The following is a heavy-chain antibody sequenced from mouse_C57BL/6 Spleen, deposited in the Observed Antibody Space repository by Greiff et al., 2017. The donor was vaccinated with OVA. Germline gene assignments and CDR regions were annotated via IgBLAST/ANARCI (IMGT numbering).Heavy chain of an antibody. V-gene: IGHV1-52*01. CDR1: GYTFTSYW. CDR2: IDPSDSET. D-gene: IGHD2-3*01. CDR3: ARSYDGYPRGLAY. J-gene: IGHJ3*01. Sequence: VQVVESGAELVRPGSSVKLSCKASGYTFTSYWMHWVKQRPIQGLEWIGNIDPSDSETHYNQKFKDKATLTVDKSSSTAYMQLSSLTSEDSAVYYCARSYDGYPRGLAYWGQGTLVTVSA.